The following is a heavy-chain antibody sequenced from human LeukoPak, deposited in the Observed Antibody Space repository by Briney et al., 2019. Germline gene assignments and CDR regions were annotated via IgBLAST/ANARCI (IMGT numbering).Heavy chain of an antibody. CDR2: VSGSGGST. D-gene: IGHD1-26*01. Sequence: GGSLRLSCAASGFTFSSYAMSWVRQAPGKGLEWVSAVSGSGGSTYYADSVKGRFTISRDNSRNTLYLQMNSLRAEDTALYYCAKDGDTVSGTYYFDMDVWGKGTTVTISS. CDR3: AKDGDTVSGTYYFDMDV. J-gene: IGHJ6*03. V-gene: IGHV3-23*01. CDR1: GFTFSSYA.